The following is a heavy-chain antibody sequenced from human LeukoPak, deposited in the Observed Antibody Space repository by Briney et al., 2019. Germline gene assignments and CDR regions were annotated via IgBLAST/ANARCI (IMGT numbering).Heavy chain of an antibody. J-gene: IGHJ5*02. D-gene: IGHD3-22*01. V-gene: IGHV3-21*01. CDR2: ISSSSSYI. CDR3: ASRPYDSSGYWGFDWFDP. Sequence: GGSLRLSCAASGFTFSSYSMNWVRQAPGKGLEWVSSISSSSSYIYYADSVKGRFTISRDNAKNPLYLQMNSLRAEDTAVYYCASRPYDSSGYWGFDWFDPWGQGTLVTVSS. CDR1: GFTFSSYS.